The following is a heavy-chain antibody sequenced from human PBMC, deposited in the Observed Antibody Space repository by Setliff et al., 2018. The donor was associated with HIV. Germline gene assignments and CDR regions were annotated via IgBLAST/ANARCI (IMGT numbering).Heavy chain of an antibody. V-gene: IGHV1-46*01. CDR2: INPSDGAT. J-gene: IGHJ4*02. CDR1: GGTFSSYA. D-gene: IGHD5-12*01. Sequence: ASVKVSCKASGGTFSSYAISWVRQAPGQGLEWMGIINPSDGATTYAWKFQDRVTMTSDTSTSTVYMELSSLRSEDTAIYYCAGEYHIGTEGPRLANYFDFWGQGTLVTVSS. CDR3: AGEYHIGTEGPRLANYFDF.